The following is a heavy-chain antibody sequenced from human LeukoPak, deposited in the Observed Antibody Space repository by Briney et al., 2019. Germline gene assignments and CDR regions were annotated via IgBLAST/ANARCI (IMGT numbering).Heavy chain of an antibody. CDR2: IGTGGDT. D-gene: IGHD3-10*01. J-gene: IGHJ4*02. Sequence: PGGPLRLSCAASGFTSSNYDMAWARQPPGKPLEGVSHIGTGGDTYYPTPVKGRFTLSRENSKKSLYLQKSRLRVEDTAVYYCARGFLTMRGDGPTFDHWGQGILVTVSS. CDR3: ARGFLTMRGDGPTFDH. CDR1: GFTSSNYD. V-gene: IGHV3-13*01.